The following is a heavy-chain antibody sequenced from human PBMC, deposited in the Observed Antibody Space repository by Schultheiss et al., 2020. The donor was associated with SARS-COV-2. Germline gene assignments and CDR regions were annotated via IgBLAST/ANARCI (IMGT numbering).Heavy chain of an antibody. CDR2: IYYSGST. J-gene: IGHJ4*02. CDR1: GGSISSYY. V-gene: IGHV4-59*12. D-gene: IGHD6-13*01. CDR3: ARDSGAAAGWDYFDY. Sequence: SETLSLTCTVSGGSISSYYWSWIRQPPGKGLEWIGYIYYSGSTNYNPSLKSRVTISVDKSKNQFSLKLSSVTAADTAVYYCARDSGAAAGWDYFDYWGQGTLVTVSS.